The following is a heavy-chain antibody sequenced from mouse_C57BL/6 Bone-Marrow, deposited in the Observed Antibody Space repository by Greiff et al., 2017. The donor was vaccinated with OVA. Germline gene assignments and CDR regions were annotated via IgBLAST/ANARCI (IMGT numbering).Heavy chain of an antibody. J-gene: IGHJ2*01. V-gene: IGHV1-26*01. Sequence: VQLQQSGPELVKPGASVKISCKASGYTFTDYYMNWVKQSHGKSLEWIGDINPNNGGTSYNQKFKGKATLTVDKSSSTAYMELRSLTSEDSAVYYCARDITTLVPYYFDYWGQGTTLTVST. D-gene: IGHD1-1*01. CDR1: GYTFTDYY. CDR3: ARDITTLVPYYFDY. CDR2: INPNNGGT.